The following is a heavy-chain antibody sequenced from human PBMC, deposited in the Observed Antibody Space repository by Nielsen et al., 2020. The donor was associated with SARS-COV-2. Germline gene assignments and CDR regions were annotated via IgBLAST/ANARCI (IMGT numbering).Heavy chain of an antibody. V-gene: IGHV3-30*18. D-gene: IGHD5-24*01. CDR2: ISYDGSNK. CDR3: AKLREMVDY. J-gene: IGHJ4*02. Sequence: RALRLSCAASGFTFSSYGMHWVRQAPGKGLEWVAVISYDGSNKYYADSVKGRFTISRDNSKNTLYLQMNSLRAEDTAVYYCAKLREMVDYWGQGTLVTVSS. CDR1: GFTFSSYG.